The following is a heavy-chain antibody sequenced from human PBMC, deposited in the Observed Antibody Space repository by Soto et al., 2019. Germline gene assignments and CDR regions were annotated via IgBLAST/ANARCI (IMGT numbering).Heavy chain of an antibody. V-gene: IGHV4-59*01. CDR2: IYYSGST. CDR1: GGSISSYY. J-gene: IGHJ4*02. D-gene: IGHD1-26*01. Sequence: SETLSLTCTVSGGSISSYYWSWIRQPPGKGLEWIGYIYYSGSTNYNPSLKSRVTISVDTSKNQFSLKLSSVTAADTAVYYCVRGRGSCFDYWGQGTLVTVSS. CDR3: VRGRGSCFDY.